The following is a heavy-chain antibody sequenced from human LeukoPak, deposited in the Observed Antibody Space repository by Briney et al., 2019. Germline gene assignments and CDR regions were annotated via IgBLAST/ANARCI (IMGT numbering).Heavy chain of an antibody. CDR1: GYSISSGYY. V-gene: IGHV4-38-2*02. CDR3: ARHVLRYYGSGRIDY. Sequence: PSETLSLTCTVSGYSISSGYYWGWIRQPPGKGLEWIGEINHSGSTNYNPSLKSRVTISVDTSKNQFSLKLSSVTAADTAVYYCARHVLRYYGSGRIDYWGQGTLVTVSS. CDR2: INHSGST. J-gene: IGHJ4*02. D-gene: IGHD3-10*01.